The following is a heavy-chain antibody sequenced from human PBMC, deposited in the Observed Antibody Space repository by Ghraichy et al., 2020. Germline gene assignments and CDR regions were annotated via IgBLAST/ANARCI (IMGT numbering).Heavy chain of an antibody. CDR3: ASSGWGYYFDY. J-gene: IGHJ4*02. CDR2: IYYSGST. Sequence: SETLSLTCTVSGGSVSSGSYYWSWIRQPPGKGLEWIGYIYYSGSTNYNPSLKSRVTISVDTSKNQFSLKLSSVTAADTAVYYCASSGWGYYFDYWGQGTLVTLSS. D-gene: IGHD6-19*01. CDR1: GGSVSSGSYY. V-gene: IGHV4-61*01.